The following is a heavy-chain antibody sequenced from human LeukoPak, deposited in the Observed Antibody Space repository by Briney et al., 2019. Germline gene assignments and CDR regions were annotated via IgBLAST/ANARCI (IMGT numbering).Heavy chain of an antibody. D-gene: IGHD6-19*01. Sequence: PGRSLRLSCAASGFTFSSYAMHWVRQAPGKGLEWVAVISYDGSNKYYADSVKGRFTISRDNSKNTLYLQMNSLRAEDTAVYYCVRDLIAVASEDYWGQGTLVTVSS. CDR3: VRDLIAVASEDY. CDR1: GFTFSSYA. J-gene: IGHJ4*02. CDR2: ISYDGSNK. V-gene: IGHV3-30-3*01.